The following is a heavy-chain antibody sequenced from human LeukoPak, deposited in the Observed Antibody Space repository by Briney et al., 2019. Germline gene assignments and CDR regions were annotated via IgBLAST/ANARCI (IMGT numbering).Heavy chain of an antibody. D-gene: IGHD2-2*01. CDR2: INPNSGGT. CDR1: GYTFTGYY. Sequence: ASVKVSCKASGYTFTGYYMHWVRQAPGQGLEWMGWINPNSGGTNYAQKFQGRVTMTRDTSISTAYMELSSLRSEDTAVYYCARSDCSSTSCYLSAMNYWGQGTLVTVSS. V-gene: IGHV1-2*02. J-gene: IGHJ4*02. CDR3: ARSDCSSTSCYLSAMNY.